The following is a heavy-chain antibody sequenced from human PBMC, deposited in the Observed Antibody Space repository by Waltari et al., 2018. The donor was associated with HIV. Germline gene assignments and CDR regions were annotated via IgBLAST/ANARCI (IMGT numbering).Heavy chain of an antibody. CDR1: VFTFSSYA. V-gene: IGHV3-23*01. D-gene: IGHD6-6*01. CDR2: ISGSGGST. J-gene: IGHJ4*02. CDR3: AKVEYSSSSGEN. Sequence: EVQLLESGGGLVQPGGSLRLSCAASVFTFSSYAMRWVRKAPGTVLEWVSAISGSGGSTYYADSVKGRFTISRDNSKNTLYLQINSLRAEDTAVYYCAKVEYSSSSGENWGQGTLVTVSS.